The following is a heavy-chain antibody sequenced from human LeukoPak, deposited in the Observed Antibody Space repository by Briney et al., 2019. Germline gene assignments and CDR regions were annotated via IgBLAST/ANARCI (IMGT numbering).Heavy chain of an antibody. CDR1: GFTFGTYA. V-gene: IGHV3-23*01. Sequence: PGGSLRLSCVASGFTFGTYAMNWVRQAPGKGLEWLAGLFGSGGGISYADSEKGRFTISRDNSKYTLYLQMNSLRVDDTAVYYCVKDRTPDERWNFDFWGQGTLVTVSS. D-gene: IGHD4-23*01. CDR3: VKDRTPDERWNFDF. CDR2: LFGSGGGI. J-gene: IGHJ4*02.